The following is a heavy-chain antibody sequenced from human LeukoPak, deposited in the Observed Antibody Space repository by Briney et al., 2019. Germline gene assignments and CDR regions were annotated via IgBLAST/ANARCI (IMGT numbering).Heavy chain of an antibody. CDR1: GGSISSYY. J-gene: IGHJ6*04. Sequence: PSETLSLTCTVSGGSISSYYWSWIRQPPGKGLEWIGYIYYSGSTNYSPSLKSRVTISVDTSKNQFSLKLSSVTAADTAVYYCARDRGRLGSNYYYGMDVWGKGTTVTVSS. V-gene: IGHV4-59*01. CDR3: ARDRGRLGSNYYYGMDV. CDR2: IYYSGST. D-gene: IGHD3-10*01.